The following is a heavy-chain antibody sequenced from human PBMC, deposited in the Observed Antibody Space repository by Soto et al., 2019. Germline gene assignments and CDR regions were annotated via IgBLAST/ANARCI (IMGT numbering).Heavy chain of an antibody. CDR3: ARENRGHWLVSGFDY. Sequence: GGSLRLSCEASGFTFSNFLMSWVRQAPGKGLEWVANIKLDGSEKYYVDSVKGRFTISRDNVKNSLYLQMNSLRAEDTAVYYCARENRGHWLVSGFDYWGEGTLVPVSS. V-gene: IGHV3-7*03. CDR2: IKLDGSEK. J-gene: IGHJ4*02. D-gene: IGHD6-19*01. CDR1: GFTFSNFL.